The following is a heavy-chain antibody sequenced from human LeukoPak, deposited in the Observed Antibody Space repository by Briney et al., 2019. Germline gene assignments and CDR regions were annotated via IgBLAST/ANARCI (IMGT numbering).Heavy chain of an antibody. D-gene: IGHD3-22*01. J-gene: IGHJ1*01. CDR1: GGSFSGYY. CDR3: ASQPRYDSSGYAKYFQH. V-gene: IGHV4-34*01. CDR2: INHSGST. Sequence: SETLSLTCAVYGGSFSGYYWSWIRQPPGKGLEWIGEINHSGSTNYNPSLKSRVTISVDTSKNQFSLKLSSVTAADTAVYYCASQPRYDSSGYAKYFQHWGQGTLVTVSS.